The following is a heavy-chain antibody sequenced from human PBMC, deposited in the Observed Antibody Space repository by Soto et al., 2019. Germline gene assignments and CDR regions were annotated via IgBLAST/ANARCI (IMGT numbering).Heavy chain of an antibody. CDR2: ISSSSSTI. Sequence: GGSLRLSCAASGFTFSSYSMNWVRQAPGKGLEWVSYISSSSSTIYYADSVKGRFTISRDNAKNSLYLQMNSLRAEDTAVYYCARDVRGYSYGYFDYWGQGTLATVSS. CDR1: GFTFSSYS. D-gene: IGHD5-18*01. CDR3: ARDVRGYSYGYFDY. J-gene: IGHJ4*02. V-gene: IGHV3-48*04.